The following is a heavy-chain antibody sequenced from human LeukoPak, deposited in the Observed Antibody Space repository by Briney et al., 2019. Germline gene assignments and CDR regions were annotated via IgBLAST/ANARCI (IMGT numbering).Heavy chain of an antibody. Sequence: PGGSLRLSCAASGFTFGSYSMNWVRQAPGKGLEWVSSISSSSSYIYYADSVKGRFTISRDNAKNSLYLQMNSLRAEDTAAYYCARAGVLGYCSGGSCYTSRDWGQGTLVTVSS. CDR2: ISSSSSYI. J-gene: IGHJ4*02. CDR3: ARAGVLGYCSGGSCYTSRD. V-gene: IGHV3-21*01. D-gene: IGHD2-15*01. CDR1: GFTFGSYS.